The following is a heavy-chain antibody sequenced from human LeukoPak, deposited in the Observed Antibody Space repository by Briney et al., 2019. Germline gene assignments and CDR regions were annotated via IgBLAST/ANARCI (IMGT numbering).Heavy chain of an antibody. Sequence: PSETLSLTCTVSGVSISSYYWSWIRQPPGKGLECIGYVYYSGSTSYNPSLKSRVTISVDTSKNQFSLNLSSVTAADTAVYYCASGEWIVGYFQHWGQGTLVTVSS. J-gene: IGHJ1*01. V-gene: IGHV4-59*01. D-gene: IGHD2-15*01. CDR1: GVSISSYY. CDR2: VYYSGST. CDR3: ASGEWIVGYFQH.